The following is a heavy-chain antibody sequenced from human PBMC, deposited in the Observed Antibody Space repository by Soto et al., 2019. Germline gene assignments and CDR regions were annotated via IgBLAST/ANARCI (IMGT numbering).Heavy chain of an antibody. D-gene: IGHD3-3*01. V-gene: IGHV3-21*01. CDR2: ISSSSSYI. J-gene: IGHJ6*02. Sequence: GGSLRLSCAASGFTFSSYSMNWVRQAPGKGLEWVSSISSSSSYIYYADSVKGRFTISRDNAKNSLYLQMNSLRAEDTAVYYCARSRGDFWSGPSDYYYYYGMDVWGQGTTVTVSS. CDR1: GFTFSSYS. CDR3: ARSRGDFWSGPSDYYYYYGMDV.